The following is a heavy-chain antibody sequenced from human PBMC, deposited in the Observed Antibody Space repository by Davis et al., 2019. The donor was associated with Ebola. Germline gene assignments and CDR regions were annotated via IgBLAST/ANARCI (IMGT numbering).Heavy chain of an antibody. D-gene: IGHD2-2*02. Sequence: ASVKVSCKASGYTFTSYDINWVRQATGQGLEWMGWINPNSGGTNYAQKFQGWVTMTRDTSISTAYMELSRLRSDDTAVYYCASSPPRYCSSTSCYTNNYYYYYGMDVWGQGTTVTVSS. CDR3: ASSPPRYCSSTSCYTNNYYYYYGMDV. CDR2: INPNSGGT. J-gene: IGHJ6*02. V-gene: IGHV1-2*04. CDR1: GYTFTSYD.